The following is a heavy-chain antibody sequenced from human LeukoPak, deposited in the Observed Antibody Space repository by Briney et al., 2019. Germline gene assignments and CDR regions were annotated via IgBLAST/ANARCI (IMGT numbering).Heavy chain of an antibody. V-gene: IGHV3-30*04. Sequence: QPGRSLRLSCAASGFTFSSYAMHWVRQAPGKGPEWVAVISYDGSNKYYADSVKGRFTISRDNSKNTLYLQMNSLRAEDTAVYYCARVPGYDSSGYFDYWGQGTLVTVSS. CDR3: ARVPGYDSSGYFDY. D-gene: IGHD3-22*01. CDR2: ISYDGSNK. CDR1: GFTFSSYA. J-gene: IGHJ4*02.